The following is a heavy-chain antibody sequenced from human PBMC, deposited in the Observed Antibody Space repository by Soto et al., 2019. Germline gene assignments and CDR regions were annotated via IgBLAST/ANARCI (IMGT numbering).Heavy chain of an antibody. Sequence: QVQLVESGGGVVQPGRSLRLSCAASGFTFSSYAMHWVRQAPGKGLEWVAVISYDGSNKYYADSVKGRFTISRDNSKNTLYLQMNSLRAEDTAVYYCAREPHSPMIVSFDYWGQGTLVTVSS. V-gene: IGHV3-30-3*01. CDR3: AREPHSPMIVSFDY. D-gene: IGHD3-22*01. J-gene: IGHJ4*02. CDR1: GFTFSSYA. CDR2: ISYDGSNK.